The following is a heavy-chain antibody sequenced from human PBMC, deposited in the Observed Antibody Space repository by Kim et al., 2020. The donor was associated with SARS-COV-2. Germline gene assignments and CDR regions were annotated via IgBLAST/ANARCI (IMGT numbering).Heavy chain of an antibody. CDR3: ARDLGYYYGSGSYYPDPPPFDP. Sequence: SETLSLTCAVYGGSFSGYYWSWIRQPPGKGLEWIGEINHSGSTNYNPSLKSRGTIAVDTSKNQFSLKLSSVTAADTAVYYCARDLGYYYGSGSYYPDPPPFDPCGQGTLVTVSS. CDR2: INHSGST. J-gene: IGHJ5*02. D-gene: IGHD3-10*01. CDR1: GGSFSGYY. V-gene: IGHV4-34*01.